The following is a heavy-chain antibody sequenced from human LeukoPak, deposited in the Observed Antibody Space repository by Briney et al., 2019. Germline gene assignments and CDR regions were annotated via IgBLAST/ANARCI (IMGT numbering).Heavy chain of an antibody. CDR2: IYTSGST. CDR1: GGSISSYY. V-gene: IGHV4-4*07. Sequence: SEILSLICTVSGGSISSYYWSWLRQPAGKGVEWIGRIYTSGSTNYNPSLKSRVTMSVDTSKNQFSLKLSSVTAADTAVYYCARGSRRFTLGGWGQGTLVTVSS. D-gene: IGHD3-16*01. J-gene: IGHJ4*02. CDR3: ARGSRRFTLGG.